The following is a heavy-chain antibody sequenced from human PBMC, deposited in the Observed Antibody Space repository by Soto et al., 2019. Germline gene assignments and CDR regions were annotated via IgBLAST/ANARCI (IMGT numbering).Heavy chain of an antibody. V-gene: IGHV1-8*01. CDR3: ARVPSRVGATITKRIIDY. Sequence: ASVKVSCKASGYTFTSYDINWVRQATGQGLEWMGWMNPNSGNTGYAQKFQGRVTMTRNTSISTAYMELSSLRSEDTAVYYCARVPSRVGATITKRIIDYWGQGTLVTVSS. J-gene: IGHJ4*02. D-gene: IGHD5-12*01. CDR1: GYTFTSYD. CDR2: MNPNSGNT.